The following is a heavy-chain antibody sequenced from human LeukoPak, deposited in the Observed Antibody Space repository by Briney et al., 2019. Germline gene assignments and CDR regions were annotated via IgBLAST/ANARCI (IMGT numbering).Heavy chain of an antibody. CDR2: IWYDGSNK. CDR3: ARDRSLRYFDY. Sequence: GGSLSRSCAASGFTFSSYGMHWVRQAPGKGLEWVAVIWYDGSNKYYADSVKGRFTISRDTPKNTLYLQMNSLRAEDTAVYYCARDRSLRYFDYWGTGSLVTVSS. D-gene: IGHD2-15*01. V-gene: IGHV3-33*01. CDR1: GFTFSSYG. J-gene: IGHJ4*02.